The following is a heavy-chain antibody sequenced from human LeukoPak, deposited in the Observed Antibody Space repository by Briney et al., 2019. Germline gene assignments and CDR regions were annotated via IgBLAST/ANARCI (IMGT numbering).Heavy chain of an antibody. J-gene: IGHJ4*02. D-gene: IGHD3-10*01. CDR1: GFTFSFSA. Sequence: GGSLRLSCAASGFTFSFSAMNWVRQAPGKGLEWISFISGSGSTIYYSDSVKGRFTISRDNSKNTLYLQMNSLRAEDTAVYYCAKEFSGSYFDYWGQGTLVTVSS. CDR3: AKEFSGSYFDY. CDR2: ISGSGSTI. V-gene: IGHV3-48*01.